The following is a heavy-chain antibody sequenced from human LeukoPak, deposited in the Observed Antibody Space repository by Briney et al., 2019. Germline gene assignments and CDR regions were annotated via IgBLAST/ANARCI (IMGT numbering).Heavy chain of an antibody. D-gene: IGHD5-18*01. Sequence: GGSLRLSCSASGFTFISDARSWVRQAPGKGLKWISAISGSGGDTYYADSVKGRFTISRDNSKNTLYLHINSLRAEDTALYYCANFVDTSMGGNDYWGQGTLVTVSS. V-gene: IGHV3-23*01. CDR3: ANFVDTSMGGNDY. CDR1: GFTFISDA. CDR2: ISGSGGDT. J-gene: IGHJ4*02.